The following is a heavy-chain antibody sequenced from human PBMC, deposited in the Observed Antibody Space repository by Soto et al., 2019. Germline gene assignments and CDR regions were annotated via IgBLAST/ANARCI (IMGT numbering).Heavy chain of an antibody. D-gene: IGHD1-26*01. Sequence: GGPLRLSCAASGFTFSSYWMHWVRQAPGKGLVWVSRINSDGSSTNYADFVKGRFAISRDNAKNTLYLQMNSLRVEDTAVYYCSRVGGSTWHWGQGTLVTVSS. V-gene: IGHV3-74*01. J-gene: IGHJ4*02. CDR3: SRVGGSTWH. CDR2: INSDGSST. CDR1: GFTFSSYW.